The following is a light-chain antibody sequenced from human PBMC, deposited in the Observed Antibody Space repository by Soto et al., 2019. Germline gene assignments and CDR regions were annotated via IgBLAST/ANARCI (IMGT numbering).Light chain of an antibody. Sequence: EIVWTQSPAIVSLSLGERATLSCRASQSVSTYVTWYQHKPCQAPRLLIDDVSFRATGIPERFRGSVSGTDVNLTISSLEPGDFAVYYCQHRFSFSFGPGTKVDVQ. CDR1: QSVSTY. J-gene: IGKJ3*01. V-gene: IGKV3-11*01. CDR3: QHRFSFS. CDR2: DVS.